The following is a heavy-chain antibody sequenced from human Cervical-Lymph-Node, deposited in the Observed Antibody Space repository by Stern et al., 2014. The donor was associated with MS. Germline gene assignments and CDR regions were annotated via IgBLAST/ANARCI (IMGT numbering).Heavy chain of an antibody. CDR1: GFTFGDYA. V-gene: IGHV3-49*03. D-gene: IGHD3-9*01. CDR2: IRSKAYGGTT. J-gene: IGHJ4*02. CDR3: TRDGIELRYFDWLLDQNYFDY. Sequence: EVQLVESGGGLVQPGRSLRLSCTASGFTFGDYAMSWFRKAPGKGLEWVGFIRSKAYGGTTEYAASVKGRFTISRDDSKSIAYLQMNSLKTEDTAVYYCTRDGIELRYFDWLLDQNYFDYWGQGTLVTVSS.